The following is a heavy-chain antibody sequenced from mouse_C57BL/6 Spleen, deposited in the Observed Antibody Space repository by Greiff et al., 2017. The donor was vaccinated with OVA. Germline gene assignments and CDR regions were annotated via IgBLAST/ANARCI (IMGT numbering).Heavy chain of an antibody. J-gene: IGHJ2*01. D-gene: IGHD4-1*01. Sequence: VQLKESGPGLVKPSQSLSLTCSVTGYSITSGYYWNWIRQFPGNKLEWMGYISYDGSNNYNPSLKNRISITRDTSKNQFFLKLNSVTTEDTATYYCARDQTGPYFDYWGQGTTLTVSS. V-gene: IGHV3-6*01. CDR1: GYSITSGYY. CDR2: ISYDGSN. CDR3: ARDQTGPYFDY.